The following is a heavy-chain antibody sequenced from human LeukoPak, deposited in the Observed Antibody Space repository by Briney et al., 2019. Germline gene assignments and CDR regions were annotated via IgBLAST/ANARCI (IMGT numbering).Heavy chain of an antibody. Sequence: PSQTLSLTCAVFGGSISSGDYPWSWIRQPPGKGLEWIGYIFHTGHTSYNPSLKSRVTISVDMSKNQFSLKLSSVTAAGTAVYYCAKIYQDSCAYHCAPDYWGQGTLVTVSS. V-gene: IGHV4-30-2*01. J-gene: IGHJ4*02. D-gene: IGHD3-22*01. CDR2: IFHTGHT. CDR1: GGSISSGDYP. CDR3: AKIYQDSCAYHCAPDY.